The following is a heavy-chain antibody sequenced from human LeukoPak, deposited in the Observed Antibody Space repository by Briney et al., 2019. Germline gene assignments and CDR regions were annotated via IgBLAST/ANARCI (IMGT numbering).Heavy chain of an antibody. D-gene: IGHD4-17*01. CDR2: IYSGGST. CDR3: ARNYGDYVYTLGY. V-gene: IGHV3-53*01. CDR1: GFTVSSNF. Sequence: GGSLRLSCAASGFTVSSNFMNWVRQAPGKGLEWVSVIYSGGSTYYAESVKGRFTISRDNSKNTVFLQMNSLRAEDTAVYYCARNYGDYVYTLGYWGQGTLVTGSS. J-gene: IGHJ4*02.